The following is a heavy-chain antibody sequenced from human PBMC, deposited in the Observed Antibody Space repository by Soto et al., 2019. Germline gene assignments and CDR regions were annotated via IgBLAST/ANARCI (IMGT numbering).Heavy chain of an antibody. CDR1: GFTFSSYG. J-gene: IGHJ4*02. D-gene: IGHD6-6*01. CDR3: AKDIYKAAARTLLDY. Sequence: QVQLVESGGGVVQPGRSLRLSCAASGFTFSSYGMHWVRQAPGKGLEWVAVISYDGSNNYYADSVKGRFTISRDNSKNTLYLEMDSLRAEDTAVYYCAKDIYKAAARTLLDYWGQGTLVTVSS. V-gene: IGHV3-30*18. CDR2: ISYDGSNN.